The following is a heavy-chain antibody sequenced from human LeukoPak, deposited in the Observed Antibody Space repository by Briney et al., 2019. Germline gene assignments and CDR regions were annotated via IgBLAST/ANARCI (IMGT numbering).Heavy chain of an antibody. V-gene: IGHV3-33*01. CDR3: ARDRDYGGSSVGDY. CDR1: GFTFSSYG. Sequence: PGRALRLSCAASGFTFSSYGMHWVRQAPGKGLEWVAVICDDGSKKEYADSVKGRFTISRDNSKNTLYLQMNTLRAEDTAVYYCARDRDYGGSSVGDYWGQGTLVTVLS. J-gene: IGHJ4*02. D-gene: IGHD4-23*01. CDR2: ICDDGSKK.